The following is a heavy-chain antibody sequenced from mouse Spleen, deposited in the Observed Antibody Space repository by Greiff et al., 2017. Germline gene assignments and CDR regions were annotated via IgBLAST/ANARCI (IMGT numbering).Heavy chain of an antibody. CDR1: GYTFTSYT. Sequence: QVQLKESGAELARPGASVKMSCKASGYTFTSYTMHWVKQRPGQGLEWIGYINPSSGYTKYNQKFKDKATLTADKSSSTAYMQLSSLTSEDSAVYYCARSPYYYDGNYWYVDGWGAGTTGNVSS. CDR2: INPSSGYT. D-gene: IGHD1-1*02. CDR3: ARSPYYYDGNYWYVDG. J-gene: IGHJ1*01. V-gene: IGHV1-4*01.